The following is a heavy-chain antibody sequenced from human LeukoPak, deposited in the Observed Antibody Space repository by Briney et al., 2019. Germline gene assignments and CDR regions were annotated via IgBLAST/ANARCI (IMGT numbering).Heavy chain of an antibody. J-gene: IGHJ4*02. CDR1: GFTFSSYA. Sequence: PGGSLRLSCAASGFTFSSYAMSWVRQAPGKGLEWVSAISGSGGSTYYADSVKGRFTISRDNAKNTLYMQMNSLRVEDTAVYYCSRGVYEEDVNYWGQGTLVTVSS. CDR2: ISGSGGST. V-gene: IGHV3-23*01. D-gene: IGHD6-13*01. CDR3: SRGVYEEDVNY.